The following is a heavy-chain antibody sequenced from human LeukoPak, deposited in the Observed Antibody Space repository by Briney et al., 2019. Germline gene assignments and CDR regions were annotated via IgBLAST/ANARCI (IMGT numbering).Heavy chain of an antibody. CDR2: ISGDGAST. CDR1: GFTFDAYA. V-gene: IGHV3-43*02. J-gene: IGHJ4*02. Sequence: PGGSLRLSCAASGFTFDAYAMHWVRQAPGKGLEWVSVISGDGASTYYADSVKGRFTISRDTSKDFLYLQMNSLTTDDTVLYYCAKVRYRGSYFDYWGQGTLVTVSS. D-gene: IGHD1-26*01. CDR3: AKVRYRGSYFDY.